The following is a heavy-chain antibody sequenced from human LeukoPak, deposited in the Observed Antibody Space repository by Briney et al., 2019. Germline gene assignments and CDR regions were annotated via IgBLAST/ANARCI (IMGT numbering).Heavy chain of an antibody. D-gene: IGHD6-19*01. CDR1: GFTFSSYW. V-gene: IGHV3-7*01. Sequence: PGGSLRLSCAASGFTFSSYWMSWVRQAPGKGLEWLANIKEDGSDKYSVDSVKGRFTISRDNAKNSLYLQMNNLRVEDTAVYYCARAGYTSGYDYWGQGTLATVSS. J-gene: IGHJ4*02. CDR2: IKEDGSDK. CDR3: ARAGYTSGYDY.